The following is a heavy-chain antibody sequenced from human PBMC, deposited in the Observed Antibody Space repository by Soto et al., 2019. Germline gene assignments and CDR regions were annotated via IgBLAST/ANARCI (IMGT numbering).Heavy chain of an antibody. D-gene: IGHD1-26*01. CDR2: ISGSGDNT. CDR1: GFTFSSYA. CDR3: AKDRGSGSYGGNAFDL. Sequence: EVQLLESGGGLVQPGGSLRLSCAASGFTFSSYAMSWVRQAPGKGLEWVSAISGSGDNTYYADSVKGRFTISRDNSKNTLSLAMNSLSAEDTAVFYCAKDRGSGSYGGNAFDLWGQGAMVTVSS. J-gene: IGHJ3*01. V-gene: IGHV3-23*01.